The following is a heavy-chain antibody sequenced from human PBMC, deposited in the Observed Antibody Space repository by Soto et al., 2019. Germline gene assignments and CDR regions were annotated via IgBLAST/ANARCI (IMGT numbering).Heavy chain of an antibody. V-gene: IGHV3-23*01. J-gene: IGHJ6*02. CDR3: AKVLVIGVYHGMDV. CDR2: ISAGGGST. D-gene: IGHD3-9*01. Sequence: EVQLLESGGGLVQPGGSLRLSCAASGFTFTSYGMSWVRQAPGKGLEWVSGISAGGGSTHYADSLKGRFTISRDNSKNTLYLQMNGLRAEDTAVYYCAKVLVIGVYHGMDVWGQGTTVTVSS. CDR1: GFTFTSYG.